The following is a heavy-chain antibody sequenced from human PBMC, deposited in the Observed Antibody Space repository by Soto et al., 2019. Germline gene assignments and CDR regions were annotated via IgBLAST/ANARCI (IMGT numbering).Heavy chain of an antibody. Sequence: QVQLQQWGAGLLKPSETLSLTCAVYTGSFSGYYWTWIRQPPGEGLGWIGEIDHSGSTNCNPSLRSRVTISVDTSKNQFSLELRSVTAADTAVYYCARTSSSSSFLWSQGTLVTVSS. CDR1: TGSFSGYY. V-gene: IGHV4-34*01. CDR3: ARTSSSSSFL. CDR2: IDHSGST. D-gene: IGHD6-13*01. J-gene: IGHJ4*02.